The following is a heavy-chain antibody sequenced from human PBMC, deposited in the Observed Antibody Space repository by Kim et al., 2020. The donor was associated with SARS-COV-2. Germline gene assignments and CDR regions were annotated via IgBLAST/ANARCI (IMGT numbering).Heavy chain of an antibody. J-gene: IGHJ6*02. V-gene: IGHV4-4*07. CDR3: ARDPNVYDVWRFPSPYYYHGLDV. CDR2: IYSSGST. CDR1: GGSMSSGC. D-gene: IGHD3-3*01. Sequence: SETLSLTCTVSGGSMSSGCWNWIRQPAGKGLEWIGRIYSSGSTDYNASLASRVTMSLDTSKNQFSLQLTSVTAADTAVYYCARDPNVYDVWRFPSPYYYHGLDVWGQGTTVIVSS.